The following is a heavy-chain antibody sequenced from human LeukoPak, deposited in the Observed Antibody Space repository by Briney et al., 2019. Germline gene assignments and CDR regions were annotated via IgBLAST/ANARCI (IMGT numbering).Heavy chain of an antibody. Sequence: GASVKVSCKASGYSFTSYYMHWVRQAPGQGLEWMGIINPSGGSTSYAQKFQGRVTMTRDTSTSIVYMELSSLRSEDTAVYYCARGPPSYYYMDVWGKGTTVTVSS. CDR2: INPSGGST. CDR1: GYSFTSYY. J-gene: IGHJ6*03. V-gene: IGHV1-46*01. CDR3: ARGPPSYYYMDV.